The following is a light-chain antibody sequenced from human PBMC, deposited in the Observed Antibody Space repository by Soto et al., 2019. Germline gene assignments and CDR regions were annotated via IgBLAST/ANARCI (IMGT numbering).Light chain of an antibody. Sequence: ETVLTQPPGTLSLSPGESATLSCRASQYVSVSFLAWYQQKPGQAPRLLIYGASDRATGIPDRFTGSGSGTDFTLTINRLEPEDFAVYFCQQYGSSPQTCGQGTNVDIK. CDR1: QYVSVSF. CDR2: GAS. V-gene: IGKV3-20*01. J-gene: IGKJ1*01. CDR3: QQYGSSPQT.